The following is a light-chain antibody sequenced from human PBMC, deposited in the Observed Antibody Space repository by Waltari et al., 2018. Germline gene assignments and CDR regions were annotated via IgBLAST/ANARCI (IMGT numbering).Light chain of an antibody. CDR1: SSNIGSNY. J-gene: IGLJ2*01. CDR2: RNN. CDR3: AAWDDSLSGFVV. V-gene: IGLV1-47*01. Sequence: QSVLPQPPSESGTPGQRIIISCSGSSSNIGSNYVYWYQHLPGTAPKLLIYRNNQRPSGVPDRFSGSKSGTSASLAISGLRSEDEADYYCAAWDDSLSGFVVFGGGTKLTVL.